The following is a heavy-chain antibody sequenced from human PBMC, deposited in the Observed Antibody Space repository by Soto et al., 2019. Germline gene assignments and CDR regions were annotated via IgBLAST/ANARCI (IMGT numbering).Heavy chain of an antibody. CDR1: TDSRRFTNFY. V-gene: IGHV4-39*01. D-gene: IGHD3-10*01. CDR3: ARHRIEVVWRGFDF. CDR2: SSYNGGT. Sequence: PSETPFPPPPFSTDSRRFTNFYLGWVRQPPGKGLQWIGSSSYNGGTFYNPSLKGRVVISFDTSKKQSSLQVTSVTAADTAVYFCARHRIEVVWRGFDFWGQGSPVTVSS. J-gene: IGHJ4*02.